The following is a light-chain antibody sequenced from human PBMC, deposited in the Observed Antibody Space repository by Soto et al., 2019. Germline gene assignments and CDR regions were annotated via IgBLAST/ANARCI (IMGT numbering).Light chain of an antibody. Sequence: QSVLTQPPSASGTPGQRVTISCSGSSSNIGTKTVNWYQQLPGTAPKLLIYNNNQRPSGVPYRFSGSKSGTSASLAISGLQSEDEDDYYCAAWDDSRDGSVVFGGGTKLTVL. V-gene: IGLV1-44*01. CDR2: NNN. J-gene: IGLJ2*01. CDR3: AAWDDSRDGSVV. CDR1: SSNIGTKT.